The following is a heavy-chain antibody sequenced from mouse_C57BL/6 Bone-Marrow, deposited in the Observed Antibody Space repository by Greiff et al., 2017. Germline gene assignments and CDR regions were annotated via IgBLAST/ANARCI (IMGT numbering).Heavy chain of an antibody. V-gene: IGHV1-50*01. CDR1: GYTFTRYW. D-gene: IGHD2-3*01. Sequence: QVQLQQPGAELVKPGASVKLSCKASGYTFTRYWMPWVKKRPGQGLEWIGEIDPSDSHTNYNQKFKGKATLTVDTSSSTAYMQLSSLTSEDSAVYYCARSGLLLSFPYWYFDVWGTGTTVTVSP. CDR2: IDPSDSHT. CDR3: ARSGLLLSFPYWYFDV. J-gene: IGHJ1*03.